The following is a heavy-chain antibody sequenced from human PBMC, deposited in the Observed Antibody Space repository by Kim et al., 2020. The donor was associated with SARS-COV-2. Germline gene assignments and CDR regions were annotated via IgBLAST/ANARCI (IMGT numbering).Heavy chain of an antibody. CDR3: ARDRVLLWFGELGGY. D-gene: IGHD3-10*01. Sequence: DSVKGRFTISRDNAKNTLYLQMNSLRAEDTAVYYCARDRVLLWFGELGGYWGQGTLVTVSS. J-gene: IGHJ4*02. V-gene: IGHV3-30*01.